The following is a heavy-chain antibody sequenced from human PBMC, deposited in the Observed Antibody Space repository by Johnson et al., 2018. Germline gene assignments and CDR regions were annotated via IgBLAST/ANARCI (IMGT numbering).Heavy chain of an antibody. Sequence: EVQLVETGGGLIQPGGSLRLSCAASGFTVSSNYMSWVRQAPGKGLEWVSVIYSGGSTYYADSVKGRFTISRDNSKNTLYLQMNSLRAEDTAVYYCAKGEQWLDAGVQHWGQGTLVTVSS. J-gene: IGHJ1*01. D-gene: IGHD6-19*01. CDR2: IYSGGST. CDR3: AKGEQWLDAGVQH. V-gene: IGHV3-53*05. CDR1: GFTVSSNY.